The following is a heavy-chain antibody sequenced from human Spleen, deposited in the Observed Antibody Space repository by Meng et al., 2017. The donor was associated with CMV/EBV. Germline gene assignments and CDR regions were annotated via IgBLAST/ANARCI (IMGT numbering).Heavy chain of an antibody. Sequence: GSLRLSCTVSGGSISSSSYYWGWIRQPPGKGLEWIGSIYYSGSTYYNPSLKSRVTISVDTSKNQFSLKLSSVTAADTAVYYCARAGPGYDFWSGYYANFDYWGQGTLVTVSS. V-gene: IGHV4-39*07. J-gene: IGHJ4*02. CDR1: GGSISSSSYY. D-gene: IGHD3-3*01. CDR2: IYYSGST. CDR3: ARAGPGYDFWSGYYANFDY.